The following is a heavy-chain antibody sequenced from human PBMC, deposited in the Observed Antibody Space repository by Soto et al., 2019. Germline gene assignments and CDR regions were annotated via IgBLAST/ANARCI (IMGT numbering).Heavy chain of an antibody. V-gene: IGHV4-30-2*01. CDR2: IYHSGST. CDR1: GGSISSGGYS. CDR3: ARAGDFGYLDY. D-gene: IGHD3-3*01. J-gene: IGHJ4*02. Sequence: SETLSLTCAVSGGSISSGGYSWSWIRQPPGKGLEWIGYIYHSGSTYYNPSLKSRVTISVDRSKNQFSLKLSSVTAADTAVYYCARAGDFGYLDYWGQGTLVTVSS.